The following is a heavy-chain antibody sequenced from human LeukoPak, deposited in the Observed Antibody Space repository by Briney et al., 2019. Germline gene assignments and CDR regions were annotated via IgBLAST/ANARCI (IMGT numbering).Heavy chain of an antibody. V-gene: IGHV3-21*01. Sequence: PGGSLRLSCAASGFTFSSYSMNWVRQAPGKGLEWVSSISSSSSYIYYADSVKGRFTISRDNAKNSLYLQMNSLRAEDTAVYYCARVDGHCSSTSYYTVHNWFDPWGQGTLVTVSS. D-gene: IGHD2-2*02. CDR1: GFTFSSYS. CDR2: ISSSSSYI. CDR3: ARVDGHCSSTSYYTVHNWFDP. J-gene: IGHJ5*02.